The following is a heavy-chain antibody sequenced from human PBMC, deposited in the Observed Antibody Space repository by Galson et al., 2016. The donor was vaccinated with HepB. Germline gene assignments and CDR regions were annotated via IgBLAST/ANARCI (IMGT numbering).Heavy chain of an antibody. CDR1: GYTFTSYG. CDR3: ARDYHDGNTAHPWFDP. J-gene: IGHJ5*02. Sequence: SVKVSCKASGYTFTSYGISWVRQAPGQGLEWMGWISGYNNKTYYSQKLQGRVTMTTNTSATTAYMDLRSLTSDDTAVYYCARDYHDGNTAHPWFDPWGQGTLVTVSS. V-gene: IGHV1-18*01. CDR2: ISGYNNKT. D-gene: IGHD3-22*01.